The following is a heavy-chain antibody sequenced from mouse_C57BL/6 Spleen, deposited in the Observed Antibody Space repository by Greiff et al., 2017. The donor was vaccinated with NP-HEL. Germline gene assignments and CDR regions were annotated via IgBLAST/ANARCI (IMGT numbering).Heavy chain of an antibody. J-gene: IGHJ2*01. CDR2: ILPGSGST. D-gene: IGHD4-1*01. V-gene: IGHV1-9*01. CDR3: ARKVQLTGSYFVY. Sequence: VQLQQSGAELMKPGASVKLSCKATGYTFTGYWIEWVKQRPGHGLEWIGEILPGSGSTNYNEKFKGKATFTADTSSNTAYMQLSSLTTEDSAIYYCARKVQLTGSYFVYWGQGTTLTVSS. CDR1: GYTFTGYW.